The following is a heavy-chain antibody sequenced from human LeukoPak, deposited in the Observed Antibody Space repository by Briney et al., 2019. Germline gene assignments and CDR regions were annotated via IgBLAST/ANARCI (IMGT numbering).Heavy chain of an antibody. Sequence: SETLSLTCTVSGGSISSSSYYWGWIRQPPGKGLEWIGSIYYSGSTYYNPSLKSRVTISVDTSKNQFSLKLSSVTAADTAVYYCARDPAPSPEGDSSSWEGDYFDYWGQGTLVTVSS. CDR3: ARDPAPSPEGDSSSWEGDYFDY. CDR1: GGSISSSSYY. D-gene: IGHD6-13*01. V-gene: IGHV4-39*07. CDR2: IYYSGST. J-gene: IGHJ4*02.